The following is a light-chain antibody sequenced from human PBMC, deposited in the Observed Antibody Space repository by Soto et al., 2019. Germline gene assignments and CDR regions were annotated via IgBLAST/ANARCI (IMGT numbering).Light chain of an antibody. CDR3: AVWDDSLSGRVV. CDR2: RNN. Sequence: QSVLTQPPSASGTPGQRVTISCSGSSSNIGSNYVYWYQQLPGTAPKLLIYRNNERPSGVPDRFSGSKSGTSASLAISGLRSEDEADYYCAVWDDSLSGRVVFGGGTQLTVL. CDR1: SSNIGSNY. J-gene: IGLJ2*01. V-gene: IGLV1-47*01.